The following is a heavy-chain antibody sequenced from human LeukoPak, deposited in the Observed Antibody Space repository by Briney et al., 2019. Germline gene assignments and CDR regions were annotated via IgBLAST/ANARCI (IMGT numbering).Heavy chain of an antibody. D-gene: IGHD3-10*01. J-gene: IGHJ4*02. CDR2: INAGNGNK. V-gene: IGHV1-3*03. CDR3: ARIGRSGRSADAFDY. Sequence: ASVKVSCKASGYTFTSYAMHWVRQAPGQRLEWMGWINAGNGNKKYSQEFQGRVTITRVTSASTAYMELSSLRSEDTAVYYCARIGRSGRSADAFDYWGQGTLVTVSS. CDR1: GYTFTSYA.